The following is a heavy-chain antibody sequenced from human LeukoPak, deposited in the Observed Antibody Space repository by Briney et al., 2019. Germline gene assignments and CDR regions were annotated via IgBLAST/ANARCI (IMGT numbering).Heavy chain of an antibody. CDR3: AKDFPSRDNFWSGYYTDFDY. J-gene: IGHJ4*02. CDR2: IRHDGSNK. V-gene: IGHV3-30*02. Sequence: GGSLRLSCAASGFSFSNYGMHWVRQPPGKGLEWVAFIRHDGSNKHYADSVKGRFSIPRDNSKTTLYLQMNSLRPEDTAVYYCAKDFPSRDNFWSGYYTDFDYWGQGTLVTVSS. D-gene: IGHD3-3*01. CDR1: GFSFSNYG.